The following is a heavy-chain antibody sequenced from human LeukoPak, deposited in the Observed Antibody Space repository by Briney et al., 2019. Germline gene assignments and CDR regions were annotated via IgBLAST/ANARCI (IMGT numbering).Heavy chain of an antibody. CDR3: ARDRYCSGGSCYIWFDP. J-gene: IGHJ5*02. D-gene: IGHD2-15*01. CDR2: ISSSSSYI. Sequence: PGGSLRLSCAASGFTFSSYSRNWVRQAPGKGLEWVSSISSSSSYIYYADSVKGRFTISRDNAKNSLYLQMNSLRAEDTAVYYCARDRYCSGGSCYIWFDPWGQGTLVTVSS. CDR1: GFTFSSYS. V-gene: IGHV3-21*01.